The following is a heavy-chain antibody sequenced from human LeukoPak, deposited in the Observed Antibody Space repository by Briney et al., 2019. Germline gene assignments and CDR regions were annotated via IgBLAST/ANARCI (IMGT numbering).Heavy chain of an antibody. D-gene: IGHD3-10*01. CDR3: ARGGYGSGSYSYYFYGMDV. CDR2: VSHDGSTK. V-gene: IGHV3-30*10. CDR1: GFSFSTYA. Sequence: GGSLRLSCAASGFSFSTYAMHWVRQAPGMGPEWVAVVSHDGSTKYYTDSVKGRFTISRDNSKNTLYLQMNSLRAEDTAVYYCARGGYGSGSYSYYFYGMDVWGQGTTVTVSS. J-gene: IGHJ6*02.